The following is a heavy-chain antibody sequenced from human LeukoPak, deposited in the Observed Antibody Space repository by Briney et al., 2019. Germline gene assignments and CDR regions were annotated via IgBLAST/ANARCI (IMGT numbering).Heavy chain of an antibody. CDR1: GFTVSSNY. J-gene: IGHJ6*02. Sequence: PGGSLRLSCAASGFTVSSNYMSWVRQAPGKGLEWVSVIYSGGSTYYADSVKGRFTISRHNSKNTLYLQMNSLRAEDTAVYYCARGEALSSYYYGMDVWGQGTTVTVSS. D-gene: IGHD3-16*01. CDR2: IYSGGST. CDR3: ARGEALSSYYYGMDV. V-gene: IGHV3-53*04.